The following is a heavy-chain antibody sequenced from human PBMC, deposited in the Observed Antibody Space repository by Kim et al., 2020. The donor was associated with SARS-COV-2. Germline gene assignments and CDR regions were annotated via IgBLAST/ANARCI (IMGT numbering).Heavy chain of an antibody. CDR2: ISDTGDST. CDR3: AKAGYFDWLFVS. V-gene: IGHV3-23*01. Sequence: GGSLRLSCAASGFIFSSYAMSWVRQAPGNGLEWVSGISDTGDSTFYADSVKGRFTISRDNSKNTLYLQMNSLRVEDTAVYSCAKAGYFDWLFVSWGQGTLVAVSS. D-gene: IGHD3-9*01. CDR1: GFIFSSYA. J-gene: IGHJ5*01.